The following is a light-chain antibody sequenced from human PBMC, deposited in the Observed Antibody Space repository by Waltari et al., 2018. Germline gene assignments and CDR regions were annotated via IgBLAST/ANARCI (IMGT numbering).Light chain of an antibody. J-gene: IGKJ4*01. CDR3: MQGTHWPLT. CDR2: KVS. CDR1: QSLVHRDGNTY. V-gene: IGKV2-30*02. Sequence: DVVMTQSPLSLPVTLGPPASISCQSSQSLVHRDGNTYLAWFQQRPGQSPRRLIYKVSNRESGGPDRFSASGSGTDFTLKISRVEAEDVGVYYCMQGTHWPLTFGGGTKVEIK.